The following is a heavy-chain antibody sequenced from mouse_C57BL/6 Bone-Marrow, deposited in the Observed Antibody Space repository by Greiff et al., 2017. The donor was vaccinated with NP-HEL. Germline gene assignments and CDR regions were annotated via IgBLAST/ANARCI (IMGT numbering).Heavy chain of an antibody. CDR2: INPNYGTT. Sequence: LVESGPELVKPGASVKISCKASGYSFTHYNMNWVKQSNGKSLEWIGVINPNYGTTSYNQKFKGKATLTVDQSSSTAYMQLNSLTSDVSAVYYCARRWDVDYAMDYWGQGTSVTVSS. CDR1: GYSFTHYN. CDR3: ARRWDVDYAMDY. D-gene: IGHD4-1*01. J-gene: IGHJ4*01. V-gene: IGHV1-39*01.